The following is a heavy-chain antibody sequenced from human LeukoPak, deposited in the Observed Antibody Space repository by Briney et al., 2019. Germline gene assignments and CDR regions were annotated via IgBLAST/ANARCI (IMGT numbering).Heavy chain of an antibody. CDR1: GFTFSTSA. Sequence: GGSLRLSCAASGFTFSTSAMTWVRQAPGKGLEWVSGISGSGATDYADSVKGRFTISRDNSKNTLYLQMNSLRAEDTAVYYCVRDDDRPDNGLDYWGQGTLVTVSS. CDR3: VRDDDRPDNGLDY. D-gene: IGHD3-22*01. CDR2: ISGSGAT. J-gene: IGHJ4*02. V-gene: IGHV3-23*01.